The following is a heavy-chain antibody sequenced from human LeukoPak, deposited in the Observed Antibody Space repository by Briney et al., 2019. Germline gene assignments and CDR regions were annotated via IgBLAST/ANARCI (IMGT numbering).Heavy chain of an antibody. D-gene: IGHD3-10*01. CDR2: IIPIFGTA. CDR1: GGTFSSYA. V-gene: IGHV1-69*13. J-gene: IGHJ5*02. CDR3: ARDRVLLWFGEFSADPNWFDP. Sequence: SVKVSCKASGGTFSSYAISWVRQAPGQGLEWMGGIIPIFGTANYAQKFQGRVTITADESTSTAYMELRSLRSDDTAVYYCARDRVLLWFGEFSADPNWFDPWGQGTLVTVSS.